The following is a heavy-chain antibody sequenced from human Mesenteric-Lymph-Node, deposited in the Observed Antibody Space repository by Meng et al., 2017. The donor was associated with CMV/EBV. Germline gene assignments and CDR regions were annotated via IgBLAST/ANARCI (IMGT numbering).Heavy chain of an antibody. CDR1: DGSISRTSSC. Sequence: SETLSLTCTVSDGSISRTSSCWGWIRQPPGKGLEWLGSIYYSGITFYNPSLTSRVTISLDTSKTQVSLKLTSVTAADMAMYYCAKYDNGKFAMDVWGRGTTVTVSS. D-gene: IGHD3-16*01. CDR2: IYYSGIT. V-gene: IGHV4-39*07. J-gene: IGHJ6*02. CDR3: AKYDNGKFAMDV.